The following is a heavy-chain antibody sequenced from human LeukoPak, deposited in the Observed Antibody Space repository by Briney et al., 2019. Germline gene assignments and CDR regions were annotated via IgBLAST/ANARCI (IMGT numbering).Heavy chain of an antibody. D-gene: IGHD3-10*01. CDR1: GFTFSTYA. CDR3: ARDLYYPDDY. J-gene: IGHJ4*02. CDR2: ISYDGSNK. V-gene: IGHV3-30*04. Sequence: GGSLRLSCAASGFTFSTYAMHWVRQAPGKGLEWVAFISYDGSNKYYADSVKGRFTISRDNSKNTLYLQVNGLRTEDTAVYYCARDLYYPDDYWGQGTLVTVSS.